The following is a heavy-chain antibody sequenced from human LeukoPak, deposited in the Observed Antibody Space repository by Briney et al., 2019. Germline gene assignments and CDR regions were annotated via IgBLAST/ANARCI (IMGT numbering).Heavy chain of an antibody. CDR3: ARGNFDY. CDR1: GITVNTNY. J-gene: IGHJ4*02. V-gene: IGHV3-53*01. CDR2: VFSDGRT. Sequence: GGSLRLSCAASGITVNTNYMSWVRQAPGKGLEWVSNVFSDGRTFYADSVKGRFTVSRDSSKNSIFLQMNSLRAEDTAVYYCARGNFDYWGQGTLVTVSS.